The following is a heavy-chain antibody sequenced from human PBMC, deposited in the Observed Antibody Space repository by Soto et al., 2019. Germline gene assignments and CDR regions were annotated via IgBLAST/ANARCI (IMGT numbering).Heavy chain of an antibody. D-gene: IGHD3-9*01. Sequence: QLQLQESGPGLVKPSETLSLTCTVSGGSISSSSYYWGWIRQPPGKGLEWIGSIYYSGSTYYNPSLKSRVTISVDTSKNQFSLKLSSVTAADTAVYYCATRGSVLRYFDWLPLTIYYFDYWGQGTLVTVSS. J-gene: IGHJ4*02. CDR3: ATRGSVLRYFDWLPLTIYYFDY. V-gene: IGHV4-39*01. CDR2: IYYSGST. CDR1: GGSISSSSYY.